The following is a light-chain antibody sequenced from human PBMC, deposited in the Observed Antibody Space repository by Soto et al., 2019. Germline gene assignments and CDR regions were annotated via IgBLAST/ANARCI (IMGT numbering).Light chain of an antibody. CDR3: QHYGTSLYT. CDR2: GAS. Sequence: DIVLTQSPGTLSLSPGERATLSCRASQIISSTYLGWYQQNPGQAPRLLIYGASSRATGIPDRFSGSGYGTDFTLTISRLEPEDFAVYYCQHYGTSLYTFGHGTKLEIK. J-gene: IGKJ2*01. CDR1: QIISSTY. V-gene: IGKV3-20*01.